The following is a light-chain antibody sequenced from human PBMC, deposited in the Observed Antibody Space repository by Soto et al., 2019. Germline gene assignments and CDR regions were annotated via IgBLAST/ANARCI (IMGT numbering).Light chain of an antibody. CDR1: SXNIGSNT. CDR3: AAWDDSLNGYV. V-gene: IGLV1-44*01. CDR2: FNI. Sequence: QSVLSQPPSASGTPGQRVTISCSGSSXNIGSNTVSWYQQFPGTAPKLLIYFNIQRPSGVPDRFSGSKSGTSASLAISGLQSEDEADYYCAAWDDSLNGYVFGTGTKVTVL. J-gene: IGLJ1*01.